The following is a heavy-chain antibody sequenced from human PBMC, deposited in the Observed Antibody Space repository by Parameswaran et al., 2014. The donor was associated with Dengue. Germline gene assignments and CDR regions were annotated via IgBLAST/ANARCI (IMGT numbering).Heavy chain of an antibody. J-gene: IGHJ5*01. CDR2: VSGAGGTT. V-gene: IGHV3-23*01. D-gene: IGHD3-10*01. Sequence: WIRQPPGKGLEWVSAVSGAGGTTYYAEPVKGRFTVSRDNSKNTLYLQMNSLRVEDTAVYYCAKMESGGRWFGEFRHFDSWGQGTLVTVS. CDR3: AKMESGGRWFGEFRHFDS.